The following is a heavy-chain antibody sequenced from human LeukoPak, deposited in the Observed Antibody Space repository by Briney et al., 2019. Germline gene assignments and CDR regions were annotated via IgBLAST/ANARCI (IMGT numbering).Heavy chain of an antibody. V-gene: IGHV3-21*01. Sequence: PGGSLRLSCAASGFTFSSYSMNWVRQAPGKGLEWVSSISSSSSYIYYADSVKGRFTISRDNAKSSLYLQMNSLRAEDTAVYYCARDIIRVGAYDSSGYPFDYWGQGTLVTVSS. CDR3: ARDIIRVGAYDSSGYPFDY. CDR2: ISSSSSYI. J-gene: IGHJ4*02. D-gene: IGHD3-22*01. CDR1: GFTFSSYS.